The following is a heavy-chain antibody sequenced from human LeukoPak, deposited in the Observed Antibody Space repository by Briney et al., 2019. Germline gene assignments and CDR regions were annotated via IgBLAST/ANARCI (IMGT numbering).Heavy chain of an antibody. V-gene: IGHV4-39*07. CDR2: IYYSGST. D-gene: IGHD3-10*01. CDR1: GGSISSSSYY. CDR3: ATLYGSGSYYRSGDY. J-gene: IGHJ4*02. Sequence: SETLSLTCTVSGGSISSSSYYWGWIRQPPGKGLEWIGSIYYSGSTYYNPSLKSRVTISVDTSKNQFSLKLSSVTAADTAVYYCATLYGSGSYYRSGDYWGQGTLVTVSS.